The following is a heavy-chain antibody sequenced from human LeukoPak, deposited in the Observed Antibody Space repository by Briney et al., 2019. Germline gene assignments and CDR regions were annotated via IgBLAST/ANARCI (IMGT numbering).Heavy chain of an antibody. CDR2: IYYSGST. V-gene: IGHV4-30-4*01. CDR3: ARDTHDSGDYGCWFDP. CDR1: GGSISSGDYY. Sequence: SETLSLTCTVSGGSISSGDYYWSWIRQPPGKGLEWIGYIYYSGSTYYNPSLKSRVTISVDTSKNQFSLKLSSVTAADTAVYYCARDTHDSGDYGCWFDPWGQGTLVTVSS. J-gene: IGHJ5*02. D-gene: IGHD4-17*01.